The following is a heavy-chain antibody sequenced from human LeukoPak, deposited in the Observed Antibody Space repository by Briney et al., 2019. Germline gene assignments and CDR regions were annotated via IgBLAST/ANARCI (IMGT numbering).Heavy chain of an antibody. J-gene: IGHJ6*02. Sequence: SETLSLTCAVYGGSFSGYYWSWIRQPPGKGLEWIGEINHSGSTNYNPSLKSRVTISVDTSKNQFSLKLSSVTAADTAVYYCARGHGLLWFGESIGGPYYYGMDVWGQGTTVTVSS. CDR2: INHSGST. D-gene: IGHD3-10*01. CDR1: GGSFSGYY. CDR3: ARGHGLLWFGESIGGPYYYGMDV. V-gene: IGHV4-34*01.